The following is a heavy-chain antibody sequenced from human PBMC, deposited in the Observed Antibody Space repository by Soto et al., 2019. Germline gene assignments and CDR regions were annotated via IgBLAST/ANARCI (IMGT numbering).Heavy chain of an antibody. CDR3: ANGVVVQWLVPGGY. CDR1: GFILSTFS. CDR2: TTPRAGAT. D-gene: IGHD6-19*01. Sequence: LQLLESGGGSVQPGGSLRLSCAASGFILSTFSMTWVRQAPGKGLEWVSSTTPRAGATYYADSVKGRFPMYCDSSHKTMHLQMSGLRDDDPAVYYCANGVVVQWLVPGGYWGRGALVPVS. J-gene: IGHJ4*02. V-gene: IGHV3-23*01.